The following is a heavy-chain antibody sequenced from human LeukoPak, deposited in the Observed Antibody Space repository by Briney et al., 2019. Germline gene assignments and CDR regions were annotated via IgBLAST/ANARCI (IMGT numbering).Heavy chain of an antibody. CDR3: AKCLRAGHRPVYTYYYMDV. D-gene: IGHD5/OR15-5a*01. Sequence: GGSLRLSCEFTFSDYAVSWVRQAPGKGLEWVSTISGRGDTTYYAGPVRGRFTVSRDNSKNTVFLQMNSLGADDTALYYCAKCLRAGHRPVYTYYYMDVWGKGTTVTVSS. V-gene: IGHV3-23*01. CDR2: ISGRGDTT. CDR1: TFSDYA. J-gene: IGHJ6*03.